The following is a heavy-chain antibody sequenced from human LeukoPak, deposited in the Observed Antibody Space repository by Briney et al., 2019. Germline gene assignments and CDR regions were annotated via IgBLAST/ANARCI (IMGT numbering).Heavy chain of an antibody. Sequence: SETLSLTCTVSGGSISSYYWSWIRQPPGKGLEWIGYIYYSGSTNYNPSLKSRVTISVDTSKNQFSLKLSSVTAADTAVYYCARVVVGAIDGVTDYWGQGTLVTVSS. D-gene: IGHD1-26*01. V-gene: IGHV4-59*12. CDR1: GGSISSYY. CDR3: ARVVVGAIDGVTDY. J-gene: IGHJ4*02. CDR2: IYYSGST.